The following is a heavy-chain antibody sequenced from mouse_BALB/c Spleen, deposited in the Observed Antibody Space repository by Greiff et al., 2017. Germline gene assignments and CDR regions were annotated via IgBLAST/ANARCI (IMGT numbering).Heavy chain of an antibody. Sequence: EVQLQESGGGLVQPGGSLKLSCAASGFTFSSYGMSWVRQTPDKRLELVATINSNGGSTYYPDSVKGRFTISRDNAKNTLYLQMSSLKSEDTAMFYCASLLSWFAYWGQGTLVTVSA. J-gene: IGHJ3*01. CDR2: INSNGGST. V-gene: IGHV5-6-3*01. CDR3: ASLLSWFAY. CDR1: GFTFSSYG. D-gene: IGHD2-1*01.